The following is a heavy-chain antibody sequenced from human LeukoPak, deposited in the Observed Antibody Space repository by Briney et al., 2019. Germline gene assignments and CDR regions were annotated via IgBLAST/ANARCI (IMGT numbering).Heavy chain of an antibody. CDR3: AKALEQETVIALDS. CDR1: GFTYTDYS. D-gene: IGHD6-13*01. J-gene: IGHJ4*02. V-gene: IGHV3-23*01. Sequence: GGSLRLSCSASGFTYTDYSMSWVRQVPGKGLEWVSAISGSGGSTYYADSVKGRFTISRDNSKNTLYLQMNSLRAEDTSIYFCAKALEQETVIALDSWGQGTLVTVSS. CDR2: ISGSGGST.